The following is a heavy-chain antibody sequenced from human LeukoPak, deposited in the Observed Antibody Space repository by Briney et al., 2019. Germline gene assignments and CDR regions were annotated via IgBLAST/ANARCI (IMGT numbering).Heavy chain of an antibody. J-gene: IGHJ6*02. CDR3: ARGGSVVVTAGYYYYYYGMDV. D-gene: IGHD2-21*02. V-gene: IGHV1-8*01. CDR1: GYTFTSYD. Sequence: ASVKVSCKASGYTFTSYDINWVRQATGQGLEWMGWMNPNSGNTGYAQKFQGRVTMTRNTSISTAYMELSSLRSGDTAVYYCARGGSVVVTAGYYYYYYGMDVWGQGTTVTVSS. CDR2: MNPNSGNT.